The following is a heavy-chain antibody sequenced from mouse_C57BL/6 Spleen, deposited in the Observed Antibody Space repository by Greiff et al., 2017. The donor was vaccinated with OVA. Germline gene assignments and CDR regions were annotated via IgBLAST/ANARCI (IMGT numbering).Heavy chain of an antibody. Sequence: QVQLQQSGPELVKPGASVKISCKASGYAFSSSWMNWVKQRPGKGLEWIGRIYPGDGDTNYNGKFKGKATLTADKSSSTAYMQLSSLTSEDSAVYVYERDDGYYYAMDYWGQGTSVTVSS. J-gene: IGHJ4*01. CDR3: ERDDGYYYAMDY. V-gene: IGHV1-82*01. D-gene: IGHD2-3*01. CDR1: GYAFSSSW. CDR2: IYPGDGDT.